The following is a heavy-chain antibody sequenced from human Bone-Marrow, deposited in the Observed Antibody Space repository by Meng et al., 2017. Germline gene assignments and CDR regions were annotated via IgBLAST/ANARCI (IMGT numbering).Heavy chain of an antibody. D-gene: IGHD2-2*01. CDR2: VYHRGDT. CDR3: AREYCSTTRCNYYGMDV. J-gene: IGHJ6*02. V-gene: IGHV4-4*02. Sequence: QVQLQESGPGLVKPSGTLSLTCTVSGDSISSDIWWSWVRQPPGKGLEWIGEVYHRGDTNYNPSLKSRVDISVDKSKNQFYLSLFSVTAADTAVYYCAREYCSTTRCNYYGMDVWGQGTTVTVSS. CDR1: GDSISSDIW.